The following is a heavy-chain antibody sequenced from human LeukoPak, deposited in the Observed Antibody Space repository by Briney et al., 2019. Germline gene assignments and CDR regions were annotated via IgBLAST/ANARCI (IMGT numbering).Heavy chain of an antibody. CDR3: ARRSDYFDY. V-gene: IGHV5-51*01. CDR1: GYSFSTYW. CDR2: IYPSDSDT. D-gene: IGHD3-3*01. Sequence: GESLKISCKASGYSFSTYWIGWVRQMPGKGLEWMGIIYPSDSDTRYSPSFQGQVTISADKSISTAYLQWSSLKASDTAMYYCARRSDYFDYWGQGTLVTVSS. J-gene: IGHJ4*02.